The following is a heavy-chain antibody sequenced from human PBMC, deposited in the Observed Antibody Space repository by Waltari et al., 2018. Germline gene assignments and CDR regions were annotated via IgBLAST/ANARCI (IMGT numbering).Heavy chain of an antibody. D-gene: IGHD3-3*01. CDR1: GFAVSSSY. J-gene: IGHJ4*02. Sequence: EVQLVESGGGLVQPGGSLRLSCEASGFAVSSSYMSWVRQAPGKGAEWVSIMSTTGDTHYADSVRGRSVSSRDTPKNTLFLQMNSVRPEDTAVYYCAKGSGYILDYWGQGILVTVSS. CDR2: MSTTGDT. V-gene: IGHV3-66*01. CDR3: AKGSGYILDY.